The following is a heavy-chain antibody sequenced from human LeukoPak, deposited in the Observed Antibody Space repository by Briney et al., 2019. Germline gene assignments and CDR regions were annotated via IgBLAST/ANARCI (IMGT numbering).Heavy chain of an antibody. D-gene: IGHD3-16*02. V-gene: IGHV3-23*01. Sequence: GGSLRLSCAASGFTFSTYAMSWVRQAPGKGLEWVSGISGSGSSTFDADSVKGRFTISKDNSKNTLFLQMNSLRAEDTALYYCAKDYRMIAFGGVIGIDAFDIWGQGTMVTVSS. J-gene: IGHJ3*02. CDR2: ISGSGSST. CDR1: GFTFSTYA. CDR3: AKDYRMIAFGGVIGIDAFDI.